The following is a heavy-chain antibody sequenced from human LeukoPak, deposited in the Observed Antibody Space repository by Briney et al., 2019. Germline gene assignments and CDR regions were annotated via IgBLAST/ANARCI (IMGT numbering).Heavy chain of an antibody. V-gene: IGHV4-34*01. Sequence: SETLSLTCAVYGGSFSGYYWSWIRQPPGKGLEWIGEINHSGSTNYNPSLKSRVTISVDTSKNQSSLKLSSVTAADTAVYYCARVGAQIVVVPAAKVWWFDPWGQGTLVTVSS. CDR2: INHSGST. D-gene: IGHD2-2*01. CDR3: ARVGAQIVVVPAAKVWWFDP. J-gene: IGHJ5*02. CDR1: GGSFSGYY.